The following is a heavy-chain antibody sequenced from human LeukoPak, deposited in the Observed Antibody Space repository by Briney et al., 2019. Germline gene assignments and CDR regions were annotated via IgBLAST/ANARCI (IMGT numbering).Heavy chain of an antibody. J-gene: IGHJ5*02. V-gene: IGHV3-23*01. CDR2: ISGSGGST. Sequence: PGGSLRLSCAASGFTFSSYAMSWVRQAPGKGLEWVSAISGSGGSTYYADSVKGRFTISRDNSKNTLYLQMNSLRAEDTAVYYCAKGPGYCSGGSCYSNCFDPWGQGTLVTVSS. CDR3: AKGPGYCSGGSCYSNCFDP. D-gene: IGHD2-15*01. CDR1: GFTFSSYA.